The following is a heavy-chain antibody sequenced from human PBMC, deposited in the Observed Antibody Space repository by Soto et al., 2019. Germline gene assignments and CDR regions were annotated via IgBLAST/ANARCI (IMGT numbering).Heavy chain of an antibody. V-gene: IGHV1-8*01. CDR2: MNANSGNT. J-gene: IGHJ4*02. Sequence: QAQLVQSGAEVKKPGASVKVSCKASGYTFTGYDINWVRQATGQGLEWMGWMNANSGNTGYAQNFQGRVTMTRDNSITTAYMERAGLRDDDSAVYYCAGEKVGTTGIDFWGQGTLVTVSS. D-gene: IGHD1-26*01. CDR1: GYTFTGYD. CDR3: AGEKVGTTGIDF.